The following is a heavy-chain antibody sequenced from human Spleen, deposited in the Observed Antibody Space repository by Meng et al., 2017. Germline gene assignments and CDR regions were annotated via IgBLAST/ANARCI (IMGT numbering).Heavy chain of an antibody. V-gene: IGHV1-46*01. CDR3: ARDEDISAAGKLFGDY. CDR2: INPSGGST. J-gene: IGHJ4*02. D-gene: IGHD6-25*01. CDR1: GYTFTNFY. Sequence: ASVKVSCKASGYTFTNFYIHWVRQAPGQGLEWMGIINPSGGSTSFAQKFQGRVTMARDTSTSTIYMELSGLRSEDTAMYYCARDEDISAAGKLFGDYWGQGTLVTVSS.